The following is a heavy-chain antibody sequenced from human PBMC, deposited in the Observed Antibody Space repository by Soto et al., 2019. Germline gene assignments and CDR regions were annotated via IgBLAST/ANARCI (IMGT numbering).Heavy chain of an antibody. Sequence: GGSLRLSCAASGFTFSSYGMHWVRQAPGKGLEWVAVISYDGSNKYYADSVKGRFTISRDNSKSTLYLQMNSLRAEDTALYYCAKFDTNGYPRAPFDYWGQGTLVTVSS. CDR2: ISYDGSNK. CDR3: AKFDTNGYPRAPFDY. V-gene: IGHV3-30*18. J-gene: IGHJ4*02. D-gene: IGHD2-8*01. CDR1: GFTFSSYG.